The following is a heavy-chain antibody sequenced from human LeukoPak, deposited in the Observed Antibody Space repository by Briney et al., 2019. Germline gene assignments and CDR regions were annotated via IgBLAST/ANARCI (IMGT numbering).Heavy chain of an antibody. D-gene: IGHD3-10*01. Sequence: ASVKVSCKASGYTFSSYHIHWVRQAPGQGLEWMGRINPSFNPGVDVTTYAQKFQGRVTLTRDTSTNTVYMELSSLRSEDTAVYYCARVLLWFGDWRSFWFDPWGQGTLVTVSS. CDR2: INPSFNPGVDVT. V-gene: IGHV1-46*01. CDR1: GYTFSSYH. J-gene: IGHJ5*02. CDR3: ARVLLWFGDWRSFWFDP.